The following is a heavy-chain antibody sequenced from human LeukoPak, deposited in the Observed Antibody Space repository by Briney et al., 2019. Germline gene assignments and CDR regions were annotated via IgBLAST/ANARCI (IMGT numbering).Heavy chain of an antibody. J-gene: IGHJ4*02. CDR2: MNPNSGNT. CDR3: ARGIRSIFGVVTDHY. V-gene: IGHV1-8*01. D-gene: IGHD3-3*01. CDR1: GYTFTSYD. Sequence: ASVKVSCKASGYTFTSYDINWVRQATGQGLEWMGWMNPNSGNTGYAQKFQGRVTMTRNTSISTAYMQLSSLRSEDTAVYYCARGIRSIFGVVTDHYWGQGTLVTVSS.